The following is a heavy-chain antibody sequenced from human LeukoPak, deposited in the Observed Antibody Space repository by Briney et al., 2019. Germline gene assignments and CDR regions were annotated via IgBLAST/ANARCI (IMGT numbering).Heavy chain of an antibody. J-gene: IGHJ4*02. CDR1: GGSFSGYY. V-gene: IGHV4-34*01. D-gene: IGHD1-26*01. CDR3: ARGSGSYSYEDY. CDR2: ISHSGST. Sequence: PSETLSLTCAVYGGSFSGYYWSWLRQPPGTGLEWVGEISHSGSTNYNPSLKRRVTISVDTSKNQFSLKLSSVTAADTAVYYCARGSGSYSYEDYWGQGTLVTVSS.